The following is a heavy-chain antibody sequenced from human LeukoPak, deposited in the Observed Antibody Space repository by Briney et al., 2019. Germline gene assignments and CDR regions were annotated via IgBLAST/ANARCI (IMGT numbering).Heavy chain of an antibody. J-gene: IGHJ4*02. Sequence: GGSLRLSCAASRFTFTRSAMAWVREAPGKGLEWVSAISGGGGTTNYADSVEGRFTISRDNSKNILYLQMNSLRAEDTAVYFCARGQDRAPTGGHYWGQGTLVTVSS. CDR1: RFTFTRSA. V-gene: IGHV3-23*01. CDR2: ISGGGGTT. CDR3: ARGQDRAPTGGHY. D-gene: IGHD1-14*01.